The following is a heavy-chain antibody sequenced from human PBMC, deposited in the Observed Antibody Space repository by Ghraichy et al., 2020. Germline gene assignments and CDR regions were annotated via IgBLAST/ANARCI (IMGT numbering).Heavy chain of an antibody. J-gene: IGHJ5*02. Sequence: GESLNISCAASGFTFSSFWMHWVRQAPGKGLVWVSSIKFDATGTFYADSVKGRFTISRDNAKNTLYVQMNSLTVEDTAVYYCAKSGRSDAGYNWFDPWCQGTLVTVSS. CDR2: IKFDATGT. V-gene: IGHV3-74*01. CDR1: GFTFSSFW. D-gene: IGHD5-12*01. CDR3: AKSGRSDAGYNWFDP.